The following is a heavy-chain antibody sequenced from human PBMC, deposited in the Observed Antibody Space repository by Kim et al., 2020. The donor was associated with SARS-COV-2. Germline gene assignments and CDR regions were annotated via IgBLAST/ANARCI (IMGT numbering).Heavy chain of an antibody. CDR3: AKDKGRSWYYFDY. J-gene: IGHJ4*02. Sequence: ADSVEGRFPTSRDNSKNPLYLQMNSLRAEDTAVYYCAKDKGRSWYYFDYWGQGTLVTVSS. V-gene: IGHV3-23*01. D-gene: IGHD6-13*01.